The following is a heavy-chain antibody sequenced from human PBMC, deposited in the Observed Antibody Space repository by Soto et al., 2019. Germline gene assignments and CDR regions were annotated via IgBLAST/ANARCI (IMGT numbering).Heavy chain of an antibody. CDR2: TRQDGGQE. CDR3: ARYPNPTVAGLPFDL. Sequence: WWSLRLSCSASVFTFSSYWMSWLRQAPGKGLEWVAHTRQDGGQEYYVDSVKGRFTISRDNAKNSLYLQMNSLRVEDTAVYYCARYPNPTVAGLPFDLWGQGTLVTVSS. J-gene: IGHJ4*02. CDR1: VFTFSSYW. V-gene: IGHV3-7*03. D-gene: IGHD6-19*01.